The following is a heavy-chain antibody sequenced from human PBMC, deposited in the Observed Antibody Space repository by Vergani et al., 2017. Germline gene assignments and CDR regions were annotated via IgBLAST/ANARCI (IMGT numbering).Heavy chain of an antibody. D-gene: IGHD5-24*01. CDR2: IYYSGST. J-gene: IGHJ4*02. Sequence: QVQLQESGPGLVKPSETLSLTCTVSGGSISSYYWSWIRQPPGKGLEWIGYIYYSGSTNYNPSLKSRVTISVDTSKNQFSLKLSSVTAADTAVYYCARAREMATIGPGDYYFDYWGQGTLVTVSS. V-gene: IGHV4-59*01. CDR1: GGSISSYY. CDR3: ARAREMATIGPGDYYFDY.